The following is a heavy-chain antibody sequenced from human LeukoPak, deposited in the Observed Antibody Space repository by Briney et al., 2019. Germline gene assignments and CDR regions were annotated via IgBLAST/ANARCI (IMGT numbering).Heavy chain of an antibody. CDR1: GFTFSSSA. J-gene: IGHJ2*01. CDR3: SKDCLGACWYLDL. V-gene: IGHV3-23*01. CDR2: ISGSGGST. Sequence: PGGSLRLSCAASGFTFSSSAMSWVRQAPGKGLEWVSAISGSGGSTYYADSVKGRFTISRDNSKNTLYLQMNSLRAEDTAVYYCSKDCLGACWYLDLWGRGTLVTVSS. D-gene: IGHD3-16*01.